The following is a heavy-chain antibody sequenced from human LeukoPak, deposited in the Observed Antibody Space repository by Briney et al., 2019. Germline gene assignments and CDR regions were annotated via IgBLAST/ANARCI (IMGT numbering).Heavy chain of an antibody. J-gene: IGHJ3*02. D-gene: IGHD3-22*01. CDR3: ARGQYYYDSSGYYWNDAFDI. V-gene: IGHV4-4*07. CDR1: GGSISSYY. CDR2: VYTSGST. Sequence: SETLSLTCTVSGGSISSYYWSWLRQPAGKGLEWNGRVYTSGSTNYNPSLKSRVTMSVDTSKNQFSLKLSSVTAADTAVYYCARGQYYYDSSGYYWNDAFDIWGQGTMVTVSS.